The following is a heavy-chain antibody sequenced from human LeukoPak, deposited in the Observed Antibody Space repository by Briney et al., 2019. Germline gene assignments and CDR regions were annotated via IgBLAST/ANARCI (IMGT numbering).Heavy chain of an antibody. CDR1: GGSISSYY. CDR3: ARGGRQDYVYFHH. D-gene: IGHD4-17*01. J-gene: IGHJ4*02. Sequence: SETLSLTCTVSGGSISSYYWSWIRQPPGKGLEWIGYINFSGRTNYNPSPKSRVTMSVDTAKNQFSLKLSSVPAADTAMYYCARGGRQDYVYFHHWGQRSLLTVP. V-gene: IGHV4-59*01. CDR2: INFSGRT.